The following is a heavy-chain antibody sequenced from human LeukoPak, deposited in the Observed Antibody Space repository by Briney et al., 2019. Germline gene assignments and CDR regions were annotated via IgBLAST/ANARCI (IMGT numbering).Heavy chain of an antibody. D-gene: IGHD5-12*01. J-gene: IGHJ4*02. V-gene: IGHV4-4*07. CDR3: AREPTSGREPTSGRPLDY. CDR1: GGSISGYF. CDR2: IYSSGSN. Sequence: SETLSLACTVSGGSISGYFWSWIRQPAGKGLEWIGRIYSSGSNNYNPSLKSRVTMSLDTSKNHLSLNLSSVTAADTAVYYCAREPTSGREPTSGRPLDYWGQGTLVTVSS.